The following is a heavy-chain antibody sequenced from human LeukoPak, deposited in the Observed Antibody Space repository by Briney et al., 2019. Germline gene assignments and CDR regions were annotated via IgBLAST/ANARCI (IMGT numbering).Heavy chain of an antibody. J-gene: IGHJ4*02. V-gene: IGHV1-18*01. CDR3: AGGPFRGDGYNNS. D-gene: IGHD5-24*01. CDR1: GYTFTSYG. Sequence: GASVTLSCTASGYTFTSYGISWVRQAPGQGLEWMGWISAYNGNTNYAQKLQGRVTMTTDTSTSTAYMELRSLRSDDTAVYYCAGGPFRGDGYNNSWGQGTLVTVSS. CDR2: ISAYNGNT.